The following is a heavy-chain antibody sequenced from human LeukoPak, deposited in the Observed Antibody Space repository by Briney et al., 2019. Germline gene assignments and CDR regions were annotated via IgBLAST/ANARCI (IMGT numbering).Heavy chain of an antibody. CDR3: ATTSYYDSSGYYYY. V-gene: IGHV3-23*01. Sequence: GGSLRLSCAASGLTVSSNYMTWVRQAPGKDLEWVSAISGSGGSTYYADSVKGRFTISRDNSKNTLYLQMNSLRAEDTAVYYCATTSYYDSSGYYYYWGQGTLVTVSS. J-gene: IGHJ4*02. D-gene: IGHD3-22*01. CDR2: ISGSGGST. CDR1: GLTVSSNY.